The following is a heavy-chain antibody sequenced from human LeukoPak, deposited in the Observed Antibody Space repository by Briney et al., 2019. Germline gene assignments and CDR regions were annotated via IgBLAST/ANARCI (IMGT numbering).Heavy chain of an antibody. J-gene: IGHJ4*02. D-gene: IGHD3-10*01. CDR2: TSIYNGDK. CDR1: GYTFQRFC. V-gene: IGHV1-18*01. Sequence: ASVKVSYKGSGYTFQRFCIRWVRQAPGQGLEWMGWTSIYNGDKKYAQNFQDRVTMTRDTSTSTAYMEVRSLRSDDTAVYYCAREPPIFYGSATIAMDHWGQGTLVTVSS. CDR3: AREPPIFYGSATIAMDH.